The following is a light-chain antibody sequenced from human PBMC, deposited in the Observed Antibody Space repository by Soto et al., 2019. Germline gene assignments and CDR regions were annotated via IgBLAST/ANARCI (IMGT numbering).Light chain of an antibody. CDR1: QTIRVN. Sequence: DIQMTQSPSTLSAAVGDRVTITCRASQTIRVNLAWFQQKPGKAPKLLIHDASSLESGVPSRFSASGSGTEFTLTISSLQPDDFATYYCQQYDTYWTFGQGTKV. CDR2: DAS. J-gene: IGKJ1*01. CDR3: QQYDTYWT. V-gene: IGKV1-5*01.